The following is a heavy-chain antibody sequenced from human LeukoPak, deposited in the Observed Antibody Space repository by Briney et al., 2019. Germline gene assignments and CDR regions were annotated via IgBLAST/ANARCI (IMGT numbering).Heavy chain of an antibody. Sequence: GGSLRLSCAASGFTFSSYSMNWVRQAPGKGLEWVSSISSSSSYIYYADSVKGRFTISRDNAKNSLYLQMNSLRAEDTAVYYCARDDGLRFLEWLFIGDYWGQGTLVTVSS. D-gene: IGHD3-3*01. CDR3: ARDDGLRFLEWLFIGDY. V-gene: IGHV3-21*01. CDR2: ISSSSSYI. CDR1: GFTFSSYS. J-gene: IGHJ4*02.